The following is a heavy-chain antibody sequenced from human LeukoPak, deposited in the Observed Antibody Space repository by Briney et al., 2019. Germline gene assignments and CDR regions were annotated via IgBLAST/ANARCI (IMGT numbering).Heavy chain of an antibody. CDR3: AADSRRTYYDFWSGYWYAFDI. CDR2: IVVGSGNT. V-gene: IGHV1-58*02. D-gene: IGHD3-3*01. CDR1: GFTFTTSA. Sequence: ASVKVSCKASGFTFTTSAMQWVRQARGQRLEWIGWIVVGSGNTNYAQKFKERVTITRDMSASTAYMELSSLRSEDTAVYYCAADSRRTYYDFWSGYWYAFDIWGQGTMVTVSS. J-gene: IGHJ3*02.